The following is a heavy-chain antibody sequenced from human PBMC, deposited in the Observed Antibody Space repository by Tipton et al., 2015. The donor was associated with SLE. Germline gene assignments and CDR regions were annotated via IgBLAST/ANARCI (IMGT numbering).Heavy chain of an antibody. CDR3: ARDGASWSDPHYYYVMDV. J-gene: IGHJ6*02. CDR2: INYRGST. V-gene: IGHV4-59*01. CDR1: GGSISNFY. Sequence: GLVKPSETLSLTCTVSGGSISNFYWSWIRQPPGKGLEWIGYINYRGSTNYNPSLKSRVTISVDTSKNQFSLNLTSVTAADTAVYYCARDGASWSDPHYYYVMDVWGRGTTVTVSS. D-gene: IGHD6-13*01.